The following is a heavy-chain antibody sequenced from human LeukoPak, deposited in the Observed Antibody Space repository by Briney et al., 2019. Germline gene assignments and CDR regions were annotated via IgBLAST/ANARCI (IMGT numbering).Heavy chain of an antibody. CDR2: INPNSGGT. CDR3: PSVMYSSGWYSTYYFDY. J-gene: IGHJ4*02. D-gene: IGHD6-19*01. CDR1: GYTFTGYY. Sequence: ASVKVPCKASGYTFTGYYMHGVRQAPGQGLEGMGWINPNSGGTNYEQKFQVRVTITSDTFIVPAYMELGRLRSHDTAVYYCPSVMYSSGWYSTYYFDYWGQGTLVTVSS. V-gene: IGHV1-2*02.